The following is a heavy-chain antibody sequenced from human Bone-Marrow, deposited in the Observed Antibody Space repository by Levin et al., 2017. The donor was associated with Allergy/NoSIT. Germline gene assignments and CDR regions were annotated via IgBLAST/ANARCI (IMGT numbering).Heavy chain of an antibody. J-gene: IGHJ4*02. D-gene: IGHD5-12*01. CDR2: IIPILGIA. CDR3: ASSPSGYDYGGFDY. Sequence: SVKVSCKASGGTFSSYAISWVRQAPGQGLEWMGRIIPILGIANYAQKFQGRVTITADKSTSTAYMELSSLRSEDTAVYYCASSPSGYDYGGFDYWGQGTLVTVSS. CDR1: GGTFSSYA. V-gene: IGHV1-69*04.